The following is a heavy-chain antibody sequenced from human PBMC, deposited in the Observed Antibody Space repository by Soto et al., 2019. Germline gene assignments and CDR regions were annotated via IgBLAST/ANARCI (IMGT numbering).Heavy chain of an antibody. CDR3: ARDCSSTSCPSPGY. D-gene: IGHD2-2*01. CDR1: GGTFSSYT. V-gene: IGHV1-69*08. Sequence: QVQLVQSGAEVKKPGSSAKVSCKASGGTFSSYTISWVRQAPGQGHEWMGRIIPILGIANYAQKFQGRVTITADKSSSTAYMELSSLSSEDTAVYYCARDCSSTSCPSPGYWGQGTLVTVSS. CDR2: IIPILGIA. J-gene: IGHJ4*02.